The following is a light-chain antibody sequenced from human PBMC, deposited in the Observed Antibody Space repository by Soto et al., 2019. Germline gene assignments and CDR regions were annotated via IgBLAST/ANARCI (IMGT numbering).Light chain of an antibody. CDR1: QSVSSSF. CDR3: QQYDSSPLT. Sequence: EIVLTQSPGTLSLSPGERATLSCRASQSVSSSFLAWYQQKPGQAPRLLIFDASNRATGIPDRFSGSGSGTDFTLTISRLEPEDFAVYYCQQYDSSPLTFGGGTKVEIK. CDR2: DAS. J-gene: IGKJ4*01. V-gene: IGKV3-20*01.